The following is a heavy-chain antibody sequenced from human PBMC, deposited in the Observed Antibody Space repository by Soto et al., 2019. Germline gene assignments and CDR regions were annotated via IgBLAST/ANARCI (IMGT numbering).Heavy chain of an antibody. Sequence: SETLSLTCAVFGGSFSGYYWNWIRQPPGTGLEWIGEINHSGSTNYNPSLKSRVTISVDTSKNQFSLKLSSVTAADTAVYYCAGSGYYHNSGMDVWGQGTTVTVSS. CDR3: AGSGYYHNSGMDV. V-gene: IGHV4-34*01. D-gene: IGHD3-22*01. CDR1: GGSFSGYY. CDR2: INHSGST. J-gene: IGHJ6*02.